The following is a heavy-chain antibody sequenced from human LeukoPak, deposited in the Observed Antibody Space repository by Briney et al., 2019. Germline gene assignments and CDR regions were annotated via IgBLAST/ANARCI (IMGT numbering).Heavy chain of an antibody. CDR2: VSFDGKEK. J-gene: IGHJ5*02. V-gene: IGHV3-30*03. D-gene: IGHD3-9*01. Sequence: GSLRLSCVASGFTFKDCAMHWVRQAPGKGLEWVALVSFDGKEKLYADSLKGRFTISGDNAKNSLYLQMNSLRAEDTAVYYCARYPSPRDYDILTGYAVSWFDPWGQGTLVTVSS. CDR1: GFTFKDCA. CDR3: ARYPSPRDYDILTGYAVSWFDP.